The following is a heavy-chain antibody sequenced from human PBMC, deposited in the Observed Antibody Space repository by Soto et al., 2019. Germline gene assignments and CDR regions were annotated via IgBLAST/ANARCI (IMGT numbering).Heavy chain of an antibody. D-gene: IGHD1-26*01. V-gene: IGHV4-59*01. J-gene: IGHJ4*02. Sequence: SETLSLTCTVSGGSISSYYWSWIRQPPGKGLEWIGYIYYSGSTNYNPSLKSRVTISVDTSKNQFSQKLSSVTAADTAVYYCAGSGSYYSSFDYWGQGTLVTVSS. CDR3: AGSGSYYSSFDY. CDR1: GGSISSYY. CDR2: IYYSGST.